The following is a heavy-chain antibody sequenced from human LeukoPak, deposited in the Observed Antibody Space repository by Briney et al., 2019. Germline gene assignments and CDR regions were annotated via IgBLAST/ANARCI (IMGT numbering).Heavy chain of an antibody. J-gene: IGHJ3*02. CDR2: IKQDGSEK. D-gene: IGHD3-22*01. CDR1: GFTFSSYW. CDR3: AKGRFSSSGSDAFDI. V-gene: IGHV3-7*03. Sequence: PGGSLRLSCAASGFTFSSYWMSWVRQAPGKGLEWVANIKQDGSEKYYVDSVKGRFTISRDNAKNSLYLQMNSLRAEDTALYYCAKGRFSSSGSDAFDIWGQGTMVTVSS.